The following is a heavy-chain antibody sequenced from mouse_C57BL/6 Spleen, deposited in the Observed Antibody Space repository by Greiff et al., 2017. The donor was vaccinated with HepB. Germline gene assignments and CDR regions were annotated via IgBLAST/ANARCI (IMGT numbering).Heavy chain of an antibody. Sequence: DVMLVESEGGLVQPGSSMKLSCTASGFTFSDYYMAWVRQVPEKGLEWVANINYDGSSTYYLDSLKSRFIISRDNAKNILYLQMSSLKSEDTATYYCAREDYGSSYHFDYWGQGTTLTVSS. CDR2: INYDGSST. J-gene: IGHJ2*01. CDR3: AREDYGSSYHFDY. D-gene: IGHD1-1*01. CDR1: GFTFSDYY. V-gene: IGHV5-16*01.